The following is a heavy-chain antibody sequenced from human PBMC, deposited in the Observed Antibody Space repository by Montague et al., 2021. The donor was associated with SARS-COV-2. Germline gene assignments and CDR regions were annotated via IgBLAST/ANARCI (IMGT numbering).Heavy chain of an antibody. J-gene: IGHJ4*02. CDR3: ARGLFQPDCQAY. D-gene: IGHD2-21*02. V-gene: IGHV4-34*01. CDR1: GGSFSGYY. Sequence: SETLSLTCAVYGGSFSGYYWSWIRQPPGKWLEWIGEINHSGSTNYNPSLKSRVTISVDTSKNQFSLKLSSVNSADTAVSYCARGLFQPDCQAYWGQGTLVTVSS. CDR2: INHSGST.